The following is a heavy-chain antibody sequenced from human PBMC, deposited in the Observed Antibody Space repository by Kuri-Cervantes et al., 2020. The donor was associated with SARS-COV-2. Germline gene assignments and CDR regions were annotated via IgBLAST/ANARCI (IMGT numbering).Heavy chain of an antibody. CDR3: ARGLKWLVLFDY. CDR2: INHSGST. D-gene: IGHD6-19*01. V-gene: IGHV4-38-2*01. CDR1: GYSISSGYY. J-gene: IGHJ4*02. Sequence: ESLKISCAVSGYSISSGYYWGWIRQPPGKGLEWIGEINHSGSTNYNPSLKSRVTISVDTSKNQFSLKLSSVTAADTAVYYCARGLKWLVLFDYWGQGTLVTVSS.